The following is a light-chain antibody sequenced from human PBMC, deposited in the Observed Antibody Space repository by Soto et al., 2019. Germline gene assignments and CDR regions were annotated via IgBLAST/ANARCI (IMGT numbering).Light chain of an antibody. Sequence: EVVMTQSPATLSVSPGERATLSCRASQSIYDNLAWYQQKPGQAPRLLIYGASTRATGIPAMFSGGGSGTEFTLTITSLQSEDFAVYYCLQNNSWPPWWAFGQGTKVEIK. CDR3: LQNNSWPPWWA. J-gene: IGKJ1*01. CDR1: QSIYDN. CDR2: GAS. V-gene: IGKV3-15*01.